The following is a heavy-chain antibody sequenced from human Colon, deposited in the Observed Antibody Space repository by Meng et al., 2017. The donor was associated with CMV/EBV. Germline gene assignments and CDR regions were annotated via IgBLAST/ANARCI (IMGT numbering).Heavy chain of an antibody. J-gene: IGHJ4*02. CDR2: IFHSGAT. CDR1: GGSLIGTNW. Sequence: TLSLTCVVSGGSLIGTNWWNWVRQPPERGLEWIGEIFHSGATHYNPSLKTRVTISIDKSKNQFSLKLTSVTAADTAVYFCGDPPAGYWGQGVLVTVSS. V-gene: IGHV4-4*01. CDR3: GDPPAGY.